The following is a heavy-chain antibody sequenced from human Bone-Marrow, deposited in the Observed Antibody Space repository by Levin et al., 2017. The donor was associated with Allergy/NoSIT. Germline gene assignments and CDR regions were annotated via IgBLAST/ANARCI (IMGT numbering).Heavy chain of an antibody. J-gene: IGHJ4*02. D-gene: IGHD6-13*01. V-gene: IGHV3-48*02. Sequence: GESLKISCAASGFTFSSYSMNWVRQAPGKGLEWISYITSSSGTIFYADSVRGRFTISRDNAKNSLFLEMNSLRDEDTALYFCARDIHYSSSWYPCFDSWGQGTLVTVSS. CDR1: GFTFSSYS. CDR3: ARDIHYSSSWYPCFDS. CDR2: ITSSSGTI.